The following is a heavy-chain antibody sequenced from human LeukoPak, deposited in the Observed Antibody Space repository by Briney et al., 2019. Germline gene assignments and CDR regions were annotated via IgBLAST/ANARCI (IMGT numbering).Heavy chain of an antibody. Sequence: SETLSLTCTVSGGSISSSSYYWGWIRQPPGKGLEWIGSIYYSGSTYYNPSLKSRVAISVDMSKNQFSLKLSSMTAADTAVYYCITGRGEYFQHWGQGTLVTVSS. V-gene: IGHV4-39*07. CDR2: IYYSGST. CDR3: ITGRGEYFQH. J-gene: IGHJ1*01. CDR1: GGSISSSSYY. D-gene: IGHD1-14*01.